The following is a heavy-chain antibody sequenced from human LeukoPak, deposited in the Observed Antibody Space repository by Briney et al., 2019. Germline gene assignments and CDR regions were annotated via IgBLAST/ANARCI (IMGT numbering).Heavy chain of an antibody. CDR2: FYSGGST. J-gene: IGHJ4*02. Sequence: SETRSLTCTVFGDSISGSKYFWGWIRLPPGEGLEWIGNFYSGGSTYYNPSLKRRVAISEDTSGKQFSLRLGSVTAADTAVYFCARVGSGLNLYYFDYWGQGILVTVSS. CDR1: GDSISGSKYF. D-gene: IGHD3-3*01. V-gene: IGHV4-39*07. CDR3: ARVGSGLNLYYFDY.